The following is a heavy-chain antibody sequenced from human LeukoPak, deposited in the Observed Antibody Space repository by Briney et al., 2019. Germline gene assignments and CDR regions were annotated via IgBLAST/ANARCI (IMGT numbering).Heavy chain of an antibody. Sequence: GASVKVSCKASGYTFTSYYMHWVRQAPGQGLEWMGIINPSGGSTSYAQKFQGRVTMTRDTSTSTVYMELSSLRSEDTAVYYCATYLCSGLFDYWGQGTLVTVSS. CDR3: ATYLCSGLFDY. CDR1: GYTFTSYY. J-gene: IGHJ4*02. D-gene: IGHD6-25*01. V-gene: IGHV1-46*01. CDR2: INPSGGST.